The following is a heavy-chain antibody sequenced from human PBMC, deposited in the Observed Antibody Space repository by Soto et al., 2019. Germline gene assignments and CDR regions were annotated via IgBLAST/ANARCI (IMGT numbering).Heavy chain of an antibody. D-gene: IGHD1-26*01. CDR2: ISYDGSNK. CDR1: GFTFSSYG. CDR3: AKGATAIAGRALYYYYGMDV. J-gene: IGHJ6*02. Sequence: SCAASGFTFSSYGMHWVRQAPGKGLEWVAVISYDGSNKYYADSVKGRFTISRDNSKNTLYLQMNSLRAEDTAVYYCAKGATAIAGRALYYYYGMDVWGQGTTVTVSS. V-gene: IGHV3-30*18.